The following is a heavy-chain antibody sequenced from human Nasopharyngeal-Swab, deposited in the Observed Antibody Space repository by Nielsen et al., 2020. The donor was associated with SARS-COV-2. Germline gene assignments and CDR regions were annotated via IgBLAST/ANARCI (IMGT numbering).Heavy chain of an antibody. D-gene: IGHD3-3*01. CDR2: IYYSGST. J-gene: IGHJ4*02. CDR1: GGSISSYY. V-gene: IGHV4-59*12. CDR3: ARATNYDFWSGYPLGGFDY. Sequence: SETLSLTCTVSGGSISSYYWSWIRQPPGKGLEWIGYIYYSGSTNYNPSLKSRVTISVDTSKNQLSLKLSSVTAADTAVYYCARATNYDFWSGYPLGGFDYWGQGTLVTVSS.